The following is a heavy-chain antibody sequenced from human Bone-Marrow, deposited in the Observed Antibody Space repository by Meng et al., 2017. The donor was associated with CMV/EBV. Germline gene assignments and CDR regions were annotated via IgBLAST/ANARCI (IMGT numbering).Heavy chain of an antibody. D-gene: IGHD6-13*01. CDR3: ARVHWLAAAGTGGVDY. Sequence: GESLKISCSASGFTFSTYSMSWVRQAPGKGLEWVANIKQDGSEKYYVDSVKGRFTISRDNAKNSLYLQMNSLRAEDTAVYYCARVHWLAAAGTGGVDYWGQGTLVTVSS. CDR1: GFTFSTYS. CDR2: IKQDGSEK. V-gene: IGHV3-7*01. J-gene: IGHJ4*02.